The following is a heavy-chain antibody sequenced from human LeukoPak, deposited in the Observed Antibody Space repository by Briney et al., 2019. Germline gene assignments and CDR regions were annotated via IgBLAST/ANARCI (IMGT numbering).Heavy chain of an antibody. J-gene: IGHJ4*02. CDR1: GGSISSRSYY. CDR3: ASHPYYDFSTGYFH. Sequence: SETLSLTCTVSGGSISSRSYYWGWVRQPPGKGLDWIGSIYYSGSTYYNPSLKSRVTISVDTSKNQFSLKLSSVTAADTAVYYCASHPYYDFSTGYFHWGQGTLVTVSS. V-gene: IGHV4-39*01. D-gene: IGHD3-3*01. CDR2: IYYSGST.